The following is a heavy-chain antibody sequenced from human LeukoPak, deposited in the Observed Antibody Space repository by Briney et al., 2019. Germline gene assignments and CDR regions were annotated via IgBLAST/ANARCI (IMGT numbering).Heavy chain of an antibody. D-gene: IGHD6-13*01. CDR3: ARLRHSSSWYDGEPDYFDY. Sequence: SETLSLTCTVSGGSISSYYWSWIRQPPGKGLEGIGYIYYSGSTNYNPSLKSRVTISVDTSKNQFSLQLSSVTAADTAVYYCARLRHSSSWYDGEPDYFDYWGQGTLVTVSS. CDR2: IYYSGST. V-gene: IGHV4-59*08. CDR1: GGSISSYY. J-gene: IGHJ4*02.